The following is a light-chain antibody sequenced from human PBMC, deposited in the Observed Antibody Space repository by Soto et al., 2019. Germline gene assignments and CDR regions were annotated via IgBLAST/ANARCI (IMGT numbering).Light chain of an antibody. CDR3: QQYNNWPQT. V-gene: IGKV3-15*01. J-gene: IGKJ1*01. Sequence: VMTQAAATLSESPGERATLSCRASQTINNNVAWYQLKHGQVPRLVIYGASTRATDIPARFSGSGSGTDFNLTISSLQSEDFAEYHCQQYNNWPQTFGQGTKVDIK. CDR2: GAS. CDR1: QTINNN.